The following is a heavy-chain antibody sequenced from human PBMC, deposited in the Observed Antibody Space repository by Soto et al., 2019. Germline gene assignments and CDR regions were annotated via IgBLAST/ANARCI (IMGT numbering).Heavy chain of an antibody. J-gene: IGHJ4*02. CDR1: GFTFSSYG. Sequence: QVQLVESGGGVVQPGRSLRLSCAASGFTFSSYGMHWVRQAPGKGLEWVAVISYDGSNKYYADSVKGRFTISRDNSKNTLYLQMNSLRAEDTAVYYCEKRGPDGYIDYWGQGTLVTVSS. V-gene: IGHV3-30*18. CDR2: ISYDGSNK. CDR3: EKRGPDGYIDY.